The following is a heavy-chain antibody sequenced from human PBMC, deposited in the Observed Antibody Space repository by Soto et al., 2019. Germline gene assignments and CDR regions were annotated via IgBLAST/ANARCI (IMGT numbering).Heavy chain of an antibody. CDR1: GYTFTSYA. CDR2: INAGNGNT. Sequence: ASVKVSCKASGYTFTSYAMHWVRQAPGQRLEWMGWINAGNGNTKYSQKFQGRVTITRDTSASTAYMELSSLRSEDTAVYYCARGSRIWFGETQDYFDYWGQGTLVTVSS. V-gene: IGHV1-3*01. CDR3: ARGSRIWFGETQDYFDY. D-gene: IGHD3-10*01. J-gene: IGHJ4*02.